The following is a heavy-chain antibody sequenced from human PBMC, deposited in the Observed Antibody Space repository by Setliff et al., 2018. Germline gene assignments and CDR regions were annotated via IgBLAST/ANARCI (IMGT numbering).Heavy chain of an antibody. CDR3: ARELVVVTARIYYYGMDV. D-gene: IGHD2-21*02. CDR2: INPNSGGT. CDR1: GYTFTGYY. V-gene: IGHV1-2*04. J-gene: IGHJ6*02. Sequence: GASVKVSCKASGYTFTGYYMHWVRQAPGQGLEWMGWINPNSGGTNYAQKFQGWVTMTRDTSISTAYMELNSLRAEDTAVYYCARELVVVTARIYYYGMDVWGQGTTVTVSS.